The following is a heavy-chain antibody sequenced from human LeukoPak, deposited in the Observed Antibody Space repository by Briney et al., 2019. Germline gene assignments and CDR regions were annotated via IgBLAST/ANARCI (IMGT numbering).Heavy chain of an antibody. CDR2: IYTSGST. CDR1: GGSISSGSYY. CDR3: ATAPFNVFTITQ. D-gene: IGHD3-10*01. Sequence: SQTLSLTCTVSGGSISSGSYYWSWIRQPAGKGLEWIGRIYTSGSTNYNPSLKSRVTISVDTSKTQFSLRLSSVTAADTAVYYCATAPFNVFTITQWGLGTLVTVSS. V-gene: IGHV4-61*02. J-gene: IGHJ4*02.